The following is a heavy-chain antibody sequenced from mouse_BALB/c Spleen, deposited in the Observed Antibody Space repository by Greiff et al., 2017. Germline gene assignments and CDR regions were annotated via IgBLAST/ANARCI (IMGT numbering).Heavy chain of an antibody. D-gene: IGHD2-2*01. CDR2: IYPGNGDT. J-gene: IGHJ3*01. V-gene: IGHV1-12*01. CDR3: ASGDYGYDDPFAY. Sequence: LQQPGAELVKPGASVKMSCKASGYTFTSYNMHWVKQTPGQGLEWIGAIYPGNGDTSYNQKFKGKATLTADKSSSTAYMQLSSLTSEDSAVYYCASGDYGYDDPFAYWGQGTLVTVSA. CDR1: GYTFTSYN.